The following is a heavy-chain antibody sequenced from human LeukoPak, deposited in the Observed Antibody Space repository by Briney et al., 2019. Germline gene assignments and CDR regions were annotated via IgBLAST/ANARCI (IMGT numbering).Heavy chain of an antibody. V-gene: IGHV1-2*02. CDR3: ARDLGIAAAVRYFDY. CDR2: INPNSGGT. CDR1: GYTFTGYY. Sequence: ASVKVSCKASGYTFTGYYMHWVRQAPGQGLEWMGWINPNSGGTNYAQKFQGRVTMTRDTSTSTVYMELSSLRSEDTAVYYCARDLGIAAAVRYFDYWGQGTLVTVSS. D-gene: IGHD6-13*01. J-gene: IGHJ4*02.